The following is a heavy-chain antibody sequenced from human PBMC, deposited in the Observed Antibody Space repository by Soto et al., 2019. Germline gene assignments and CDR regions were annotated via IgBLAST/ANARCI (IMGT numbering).Heavy chain of an antibody. J-gene: IGHJ5*02. CDR3: ARVLRGWFDP. V-gene: IGHV4-4*02. Sequence: SETLSLTCAVSGGSITSANWWTWVRQPPGGGLEWIGEISHSGITNYKASLKSRVTMSVDKTKNDVSLKLTSVTAADTAVYYCARVLRGWFDPWGQGTPVTVSS. CDR2: ISHSGIT. CDR1: GGSITSANW.